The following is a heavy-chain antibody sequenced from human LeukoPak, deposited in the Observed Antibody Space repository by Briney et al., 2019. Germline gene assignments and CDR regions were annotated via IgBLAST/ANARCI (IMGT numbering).Heavy chain of an antibody. J-gene: IGHJ4*02. D-gene: IGHD4-11*01. CDR3: ARVAVAGSNSNYYHY. Sequence: ASVKVSCKASGYTFTSYYMHWVRQAPGQGLEWMGIINPSGGSTSYAQKCQGRVTMTRDKSTSTVYMELSSLRSEDTAVYYCARVAVAGSNSNYYHYWGQGTLVTVSS. CDR1: GYTFTSYY. V-gene: IGHV1-46*01. CDR2: INPSGGST.